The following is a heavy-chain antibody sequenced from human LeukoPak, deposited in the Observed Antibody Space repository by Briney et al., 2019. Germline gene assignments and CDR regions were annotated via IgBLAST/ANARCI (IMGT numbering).Heavy chain of an antibody. CDR2: INGGGDIM. CDR3: AMRDRGYGLDI. CDR1: GFTFSSYW. J-gene: IGHJ3*02. V-gene: IGHV3-23*01. Sequence: GGSLRLSCAASGFTFSSYWMSWVRQAPGKGLDWVSIINGGGDIMMYEDSVKGRFTISRDNSKKTFYLQMNSLRVEDRAVYYCAMRDRGYGLDIWGQGTMVTVSS. D-gene: IGHD3-10*01.